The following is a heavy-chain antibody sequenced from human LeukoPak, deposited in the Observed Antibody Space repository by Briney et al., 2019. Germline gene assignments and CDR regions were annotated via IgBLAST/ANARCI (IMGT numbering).Heavy chain of an antibody. Sequence: SVKVSCKASGFTFTSSAMQWVRQARGQRLEWIGWIVVGSGYTNYAQKFQERVTITRDMSTSTAYMELSSLRSEDTAVYYCAVIGGIAAAGRDYWGQGTLVTVSS. CDR3: AVIGGIAAAGRDY. V-gene: IGHV1-58*02. CDR2: IVVGSGYT. CDR1: GFTFTSSA. J-gene: IGHJ4*02. D-gene: IGHD6-13*01.